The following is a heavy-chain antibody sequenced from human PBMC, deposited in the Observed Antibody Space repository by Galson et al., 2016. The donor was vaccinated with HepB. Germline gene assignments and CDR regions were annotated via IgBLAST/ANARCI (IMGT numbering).Heavy chain of an antibody. V-gene: IGHV1-18*01. D-gene: IGHD6-19*01. J-gene: IGHJ1*01. CDR1: GYSFPSFA. CDR2: ISGYNGNT. Sequence: SVKVSCKASGYSFPSFAITWVRQAPGQGPEWMGWISGYNGNTNYAQNLQGRITMTIEPSTNTAYMELRSLTSDDTAVYFCARGSKTAGVNWGQGTLVTVSS. CDR3: ARGSKTAGVN.